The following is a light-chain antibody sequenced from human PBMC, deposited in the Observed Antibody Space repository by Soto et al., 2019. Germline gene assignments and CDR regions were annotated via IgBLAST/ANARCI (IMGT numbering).Light chain of an antibody. V-gene: IGLV1-44*01. CDR1: RSNIGSAI. J-gene: IGLJ1*01. CDR2: MNS. CDR3: CSYAASNTFV. Sequence: QSVLTQPPSLSGTPGQTVTISCIGSRSNIGSAIVHWYQQVPGTAPKHLIYMNSQRPSGVPDRFSGSKSGNTASLTISGLQAEDEADYYCCSYAASNTFVFGTGTKVTVL.